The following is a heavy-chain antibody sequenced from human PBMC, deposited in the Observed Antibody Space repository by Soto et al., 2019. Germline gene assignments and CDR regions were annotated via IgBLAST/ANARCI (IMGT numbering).Heavy chain of an antibody. CDR1: GYSISSGYY. J-gene: IGHJ5*02. CDR2: IYHSGNT. Sequence: SETLSLTCAVSGYSISSGYYWGWIRQPPGEGLEWIGSIYHSGNTHYNPSLQSRVTISVDTSKNHFSLRLSSVTAADTAVYFCAREYSSSAGWFDPWGQGTQVTVPS. D-gene: IGHD6-6*01. V-gene: IGHV4-38-2*02. CDR3: AREYSSSAGWFDP.